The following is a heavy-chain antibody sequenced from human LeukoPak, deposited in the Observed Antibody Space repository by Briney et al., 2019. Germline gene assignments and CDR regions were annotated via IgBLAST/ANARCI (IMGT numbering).Heavy chain of an antibody. Sequence: GGSLRLSCAASGFTFSTYNMNWVRQAPGKGLEWVSAISGSGGSTYYADSVKGRFTISRDNSKNTLYLQMNSLRAEDTAVYYCAKGSLQWLVLLYYWGQGTLVTVST. V-gene: IGHV3-23*01. CDR2: ISGSGGST. J-gene: IGHJ4*02. D-gene: IGHD6-19*01. CDR1: GFTFSTYN. CDR3: AKGSLQWLVLLYY.